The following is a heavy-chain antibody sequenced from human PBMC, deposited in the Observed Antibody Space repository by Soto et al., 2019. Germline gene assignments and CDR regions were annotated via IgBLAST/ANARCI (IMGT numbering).Heavy chain of an antibody. CDR3: ARDGDNDFWSGYPVGFDY. J-gene: IGHJ4*02. CDR1: GFNFNNYG. CDR2: IWNDGNGY. Sequence: PGGSLRLSCAASGFNFNNYGMHWVRQAPGKGLEWVAVIWNDGNGYYYANSVKGRFTISRDNSKNTLFLQMSSLRAEDTAVYYCARDGDNDFWSGYPVGFDYWGQGTLVTVSS. V-gene: IGHV3-33*01. D-gene: IGHD3-3*01.